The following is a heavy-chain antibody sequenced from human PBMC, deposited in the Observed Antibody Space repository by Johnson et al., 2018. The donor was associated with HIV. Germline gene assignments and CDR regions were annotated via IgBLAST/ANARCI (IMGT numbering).Heavy chain of an antibody. V-gene: IGHV3-66*02. D-gene: IGHD3-3*01. CDR2: IYDGDTT. CDR1: GFTVMSHY. Sequence: EVQLVESGGGSVQPGGSLRLSCAASGFTVMSHYMTWVRQAPGKGLEWVSVIYDGDTTYYTDSVKGRFTISRDNSKNTLHLQMNSLRAEDAAVYYCARDSGPSDFWSGYRLVVAFNIWGQGTMVTVSS. CDR3: ARDSGPSDFWSGYRLVVAFNI. J-gene: IGHJ3*02.